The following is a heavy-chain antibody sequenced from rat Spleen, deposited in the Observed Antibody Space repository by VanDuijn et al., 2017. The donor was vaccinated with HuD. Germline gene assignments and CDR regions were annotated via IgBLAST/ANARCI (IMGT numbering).Heavy chain of an antibody. D-gene: IGHD1-10*01. CDR3: TRGGNYALDA. CDR2: INFDGSTT. Sequence: EVQLVESGGGLVQPGRSMKLSCAAAGFTFRNYDMAWVRQAPTKGLEWVASINFDGSTTYYRDSVKGRFTISRDNAKSTLYLQMNSLRSEDTATYYCTRGGNYALDAWGQGASVTVSS. V-gene: IGHV5-25*01. CDR1: GFTFRNYD. J-gene: IGHJ4*01.